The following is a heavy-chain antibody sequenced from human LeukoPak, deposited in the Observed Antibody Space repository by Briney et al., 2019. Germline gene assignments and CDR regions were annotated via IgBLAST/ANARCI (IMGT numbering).Heavy chain of an antibody. V-gene: IGHV4-34*01. CDR1: GGXFSGYY. CDR3: ARSFYGSGYDAFDI. D-gene: IGHD3-10*01. Sequence: SETLSLTCGVYGGXFSGYYCSWICQPPGKGLEWIGEINHSGSTNYNPSLKSRVTISVDTSKNQFSLKLSSVTAADTAVYYCARSFYGSGYDAFDIWGQGTMVTVSS. J-gene: IGHJ3*02. CDR2: INHSGST.